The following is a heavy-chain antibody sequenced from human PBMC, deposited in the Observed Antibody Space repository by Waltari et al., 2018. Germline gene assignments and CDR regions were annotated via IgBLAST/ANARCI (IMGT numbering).Heavy chain of an antibody. V-gene: IGHV3-21*01. CDR2: ISSSSTYI. J-gene: IGHJ4*02. CDR1: GFTFSSYS. D-gene: IGHD6-19*01. Sequence: EVQLVESGGGLVKPGGSLRLSCAASGFTFSSYSMTWVRQAPGKGLEWDASISSSSTYIYYADSLKGRFTISRDNAKNSLYLQMNSLRAEDTAMYYCARESVAVAGTDYWGQGTLVTVSS. CDR3: ARESVAVAGTDY.